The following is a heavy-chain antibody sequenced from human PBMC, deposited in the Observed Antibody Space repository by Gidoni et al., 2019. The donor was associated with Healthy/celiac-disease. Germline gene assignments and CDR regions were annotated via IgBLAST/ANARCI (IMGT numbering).Heavy chain of an antibody. J-gene: IGHJ6*02. D-gene: IGHD2-2*01. Sequence: EVQLVESGGGLVKPGGSLRLSCAASGFTCRSYSMHWVRQAPGKGLEWVSSISSSSSYIYYADSVKGRFTISRDNAKNSLYLQMNSLRAEDTAVYYCARADIVVVPAENYGMDVWGQGTTVTVSS. CDR1: GFTCRSYS. CDR3: ARADIVVVPAENYGMDV. CDR2: ISSSSSYI. V-gene: IGHV3-21*01.